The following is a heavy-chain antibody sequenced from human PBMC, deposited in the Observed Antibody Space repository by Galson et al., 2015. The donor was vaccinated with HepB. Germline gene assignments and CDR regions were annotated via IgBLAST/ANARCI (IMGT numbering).Heavy chain of an antibody. CDR3: AREGNTMVRGVPSGWFDP. Sequence: ALRLSCAASGVTFSSYAMHWVRQAPGKGLEWVAVISYDGSNKYYADSVKGRFTISRDNSKNTLYLQMNSLRAEDTAVYHCAREGNTMVRGVPSGWFDPWGQGTLVTVSS. CDR1: GVTFSSYA. CDR2: ISYDGSNK. J-gene: IGHJ5*02. D-gene: IGHD3-10*01. V-gene: IGHV3-30*04.